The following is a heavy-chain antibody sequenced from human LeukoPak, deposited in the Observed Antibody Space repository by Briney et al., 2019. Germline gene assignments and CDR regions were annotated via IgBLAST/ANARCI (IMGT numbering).Heavy chain of an antibody. V-gene: IGHV4-39*01. CDR3: ARHRPQYYDFWSGYYTDAFDI. J-gene: IGHJ3*02. CDR1: GDSISSTNYY. CDR2: IYYNGNT. Sequence: PSETLSLTCTVSGDSISSTNYYWGWIRQPPGKGLEWIGSIYYNGNTYYTPSLKSRVTISVDTSKNQFSLKLSSVTAADTAVYYCARHRPQYYDFWSGYYTDAFDIWGQGTMVTVSS. D-gene: IGHD3-3*01.